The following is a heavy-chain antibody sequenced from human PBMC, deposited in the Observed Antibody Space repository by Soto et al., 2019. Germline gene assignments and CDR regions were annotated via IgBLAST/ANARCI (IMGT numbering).Heavy chain of an antibody. CDR2: INSDGSST. D-gene: IGHD5-18*01. Sequence: GGSLRLSCAVSGFTFRSYWMHWVRQAPGKGLVWVSRINSDGSSTNYADSVKGRFTVSRDNAKSTLYLQMNGLRAEDTAVYYCAREGVGYSYGNFDYWGQGTLVTVS. CDR3: AREGVGYSYGNFDY. CDR1: GFTFRSYW. V-gene: IGHV3-74*01. J-gene: IGHJ4*02.